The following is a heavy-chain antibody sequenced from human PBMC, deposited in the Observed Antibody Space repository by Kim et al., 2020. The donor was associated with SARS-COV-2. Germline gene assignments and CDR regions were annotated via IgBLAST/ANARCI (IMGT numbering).Heavy chain of an antibody. D-gene: IGHD5-12*01. CDR1: GGTFSSYA. J-gene: IGHJ6*02. V-gene: IGHV1-69*13. Sequence: SVKVSCKASGGTFSSYAISWVRQAPGQGLEWMGGIIPIFGTANYAQKFQGRVTITADESTSTAYMELSSLRSEDTAVYYCARGRPPLSYSGSTGDYYYYGMDVWGQGTTVTVSS. CDR3: ARGRPPLSYSGSTGDYYYYGMDV. CDR2: IIPIFGTA.